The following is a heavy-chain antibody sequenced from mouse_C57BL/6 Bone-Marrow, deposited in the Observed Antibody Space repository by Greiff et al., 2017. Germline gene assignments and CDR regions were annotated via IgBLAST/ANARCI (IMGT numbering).Heavy chain of an antibody. CDR2: IYPGDGVT. D-gene: IGHD2-5*01. J-gene: IGHJ2*01. CDR3: ARSYSNYYFDY. V-gene: IGHV1-82*01. CDR1: GYAFSSSW. Sequence: VQLQQSGPELVKPGASVKISCKASGYAFSSSWMNWVKQRPGKGLEWIGRIYPGDGVTNYNGKFKGKATLTADKSSSTAYMQLSSLPSEDSAVYFCARSYSNYYFDYWGQGTTLTVSS.